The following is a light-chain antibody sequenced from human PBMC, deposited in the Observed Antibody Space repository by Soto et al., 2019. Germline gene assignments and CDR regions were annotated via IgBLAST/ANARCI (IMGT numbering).Light chain of an antibody. CDR2: DAS. CDR1: QSINTK. CDR3: QQYINCPT. Sequence: VLTQSPATLSVSPGERATLSYRASQSINTKLAWYQKKPGQSPRLLIYDASNRATGIPARISGSGSGTDFTLTIRSLQSEDFAVYYCQQYINCPTFGQGTRPDI. V-gene: IGKV3-15*01. J-gene: IGKJ2*01.